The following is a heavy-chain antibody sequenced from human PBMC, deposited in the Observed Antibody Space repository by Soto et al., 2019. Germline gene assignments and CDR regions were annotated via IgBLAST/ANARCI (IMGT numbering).Heavy chain of an antibody. J-gene: IGHJ6*02. V-gene: IGHV1-69*13. Sequence: SVKVSCKASGGTFSSYAISWVRQAPGQGLEWMGGIIPIFGTANYAQKFQGRVTITADESTSTAYMELSSLRSEDTAVYYCARLRVTTNYYYYYGKDVWGQGTTVTVSS. CDR3: ARLRVTTNYYYYYGKDV. D-gene: IGHD4-4*01. CDR2: IIPIFGTA. CDR1: GGTFSSYA.